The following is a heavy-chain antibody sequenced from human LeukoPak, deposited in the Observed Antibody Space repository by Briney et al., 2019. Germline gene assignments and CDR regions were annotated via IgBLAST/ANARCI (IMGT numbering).Heavy chain of an antibody. CDR2: ISGSGGST. J-gene: IGHJ4*02. CDR3: AKGTIFGVVIMYFDY. V-gene: IGHV3-23*01. Sequence: PGGSLRLSCAASGFTFSSYAMSWVRQAPGKGLEWVSAISGSGGSTYYADSVKGRFTISRDNSKNTLYLQMNSLRAEDTAVYYCAKGTIFGVVIMYFDYWGQGPRSPSPQ. D-gene: IGHD3-3*01. CDR1: GFTFSSYA.